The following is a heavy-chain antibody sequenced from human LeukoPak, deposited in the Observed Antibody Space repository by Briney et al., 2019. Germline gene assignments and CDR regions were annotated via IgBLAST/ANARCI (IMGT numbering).Heavy chain of an antibody. CDR1: GFTVSSNY. V-gene: IGHV3-66*01. CDR3: ARDAAPGYSRAYYFDY. D-gene: IGHD6-13*01. J-gene: IGHJ4*02. Sequence: GGSLRLSCVASGFTVSSNYMNWVRQAPGKGLEWVSVIYSGGTTYYADSVKGRFTISRDNSKNTLYLQMNSLRAEDTAVYYCARDAAPGYSRAYYFDYWGQGTLVTVSS. CDR2: IYSGGTT.